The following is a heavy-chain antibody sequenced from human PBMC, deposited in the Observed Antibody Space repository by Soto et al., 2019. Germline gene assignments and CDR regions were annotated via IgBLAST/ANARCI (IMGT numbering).Heavy chain of an antibody. CDR1: GFTFINYA. V-gene: IGHV3-23*01. CDR2: ISGGGDAA. Sequence: EVQVLESGGGLVQPGGSLRLSCAGSGFTFINYAMNWVRQAPGKGVERVSSISGGGDAAFFPDSVRGRFTISRDNSKNTVTLQMHSLGVDDTAVYYCARKILGSTTRPNYWYFDLWGRGTLVTVSS. J-gene: IGHJ2*01. CDR3: ARKILGSTTRPNYWYFDL. D-gene: IGHD7-27*01.